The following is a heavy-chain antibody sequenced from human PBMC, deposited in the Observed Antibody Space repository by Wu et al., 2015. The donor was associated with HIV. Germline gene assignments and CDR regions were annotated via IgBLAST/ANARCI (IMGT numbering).Heavy chain of an antibody. CDR2: LIPIFGTD. D-gene: IGHD6-19*01. J-gene: IGHJ6*02. Sequence: QVQLVQSGAEVKKPGSSVKLSCKASGGSFRSYGVTWVRQAPGQGLEWMGGLIPIFGTDRYTQKFHDRVSITTDESSTTAYMDLIGLRSDDTAVYYCVRDQQWPTEYYHYYGMDVWGQGTTVTVSS. CDR3: VRDQQWPTEYYHYYGMDV. CDR1: GGSFRSYG. V-gene: IGHV1-69*01.